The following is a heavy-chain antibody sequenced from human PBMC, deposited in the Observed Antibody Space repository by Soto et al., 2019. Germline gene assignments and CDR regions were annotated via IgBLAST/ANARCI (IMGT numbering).Heavy chain of an antibody. D-gene: IGHD3-10*01. J-gene: IGHJ3*02. Sequence: GGSLRLSCSASGFTFSSYSMNWVRQAPGKGLEWVSYISSSSSTIYYADSVKGRFTISRDNAKNSLYLQMNSLRDEDTAVYYCARDQYYYGSGSPEAFDIWGQGTMVTVSS. V-gene: IGHV3-48*02. CDR1: GFTFSSYS. CDR2: ISSSSSTI. CDR3: ARDQYYYGSGSPEAFDI.